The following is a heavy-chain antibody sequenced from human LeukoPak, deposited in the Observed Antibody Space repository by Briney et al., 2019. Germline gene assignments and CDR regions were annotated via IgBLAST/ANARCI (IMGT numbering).Heavy chain of an antibody. Sequence: SETLSLTCTVSGGSISSSSYYWGWIRQPPGKGLEWIGSIYYSGSTYYNPSLKSRVTISVDTSKNQFSLKLSSVTAADTAVYYCARGVYCSGGSCYLFGYYYYMDVWGKGTTVTVSS. D-gene: IGHD2-15*01. CDR3: ARGVYCSGGSCYLFGYYYYMDV. J-gene: IGHJ6*03. CDR1: GGSISSSSYY. V-gene: IGHV4-39*01. CDR2: IYYSGST.